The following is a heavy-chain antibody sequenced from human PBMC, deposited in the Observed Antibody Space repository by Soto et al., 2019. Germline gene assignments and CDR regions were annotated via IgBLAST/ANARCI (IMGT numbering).Heavy chain of an antibody. J-gene: IGHJ4*02. CDR3: VRDVGFDYVN. CDR1: GFSFSSYW. CDR2: IKQDESEK. V-gene: IGHV3-7*01. D-gene: IGHD3-16*01. Sequence: EVQLVESGGGLVQPGGSLRISGKGSGFSFSSYWMSWVRQAPGKGLEWVASIKQDESEKYYVDSVKGRFTISRDNVDDSVFLYMNRLSAEDTAVYFCVRDVGFDYVNWGQGTLVTVSS.